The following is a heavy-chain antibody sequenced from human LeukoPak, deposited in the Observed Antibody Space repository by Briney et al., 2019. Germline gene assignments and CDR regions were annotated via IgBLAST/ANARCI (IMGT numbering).Heavy chain of an antibody. Sequence: PSETLSLTCAVYGGSFSGYYWSWIRQPAGKGLEWIGRIYSSGSTNYSPSLKSRVTMSVDTSKNQLSLKLNSVTAADTAVYYCARGYYYFDYWGQGTLVTVSS. CDR1: GGSFSGYY. CDR2: IYSSGST. D-gene: IGHD5-18*01. J-gene: IGHJ4*02. V-gene: IGHV4-59*10. CDR3: ARGYYYFDY.